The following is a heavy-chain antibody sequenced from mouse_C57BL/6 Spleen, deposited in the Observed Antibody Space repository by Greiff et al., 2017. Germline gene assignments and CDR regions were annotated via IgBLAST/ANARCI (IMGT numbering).Heavy chain of an antibody. J-gene: IGHJ2*01. D-gene: IGHD2-5*01. CDR1: GYTFTSYW. CDR2: IDPSDSYT. Sequence: VKLQQPGAELVKPGASVKLSCKASGYTFTSYWMQWVKQRPGQGLEWIGEIDPSDSYTNYNQKFKGKATLTVDTSSSTAYMQLSSLTSEDSAVYYCARTVNFDYWGQGTTLTVSS. V-gene: IGHV1-50*01. CDR3: ARTVNFDY.